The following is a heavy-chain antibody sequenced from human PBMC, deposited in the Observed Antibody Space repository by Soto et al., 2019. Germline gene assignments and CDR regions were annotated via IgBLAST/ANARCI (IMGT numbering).Heavy chain of an antibody. Sequence: ASVKVSCKASGYSFIDYYMHWVRQAPGQGFEWMGRISPKSGGTDYAQNFEGRVTMTWDTSLNTAYMELSSLISEDTAVYYCARPPGYISDWYHFDLWGQGTLVTVSS. J-gene: IGHJ4*02. CDR2: ISPKSGGT. V-gene: IGHV1-2*02. CDR3: ARPPGYISDWYHFDL. D-gene: IGHD6-19*01. CDR1: GYSFIDYY.